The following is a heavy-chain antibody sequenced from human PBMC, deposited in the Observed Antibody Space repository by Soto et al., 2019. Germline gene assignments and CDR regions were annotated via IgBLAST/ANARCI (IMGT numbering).Heavy chain of an antibody. Sequence: SETLSLTCTFSGGSISSSSHYLGWIRQPPGKGLEWIGSIFYSGSTSYNPSLKSRVTISVDTSKNQFSLKLSSVTAADTAVYYCARRESYDILTGYYHFDYWGQGTLVTVSS. V-gene: IGHV4-39*01. D-gene: IGHD3-9*01. J-gene: IGHJ4*02. CDR2: IFYSGST. CDR3: ARRESYDILTGYYHFDY. CDR1: GGSISSSSHY.